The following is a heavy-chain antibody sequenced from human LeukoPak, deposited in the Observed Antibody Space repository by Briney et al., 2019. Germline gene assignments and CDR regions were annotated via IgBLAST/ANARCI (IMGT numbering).Heavy chain of an antibody. Sequence: ASVKVSCKASGYTFTSYHMHWVRQAPGQGLEWMGIINPSGGTTNYAQKFRGRVTMTRDMSTTTAYMELSSLISEDTVIYYCARGGISVVRGISNYFYMDVWGKGTTVTISS. V-gene: IGHV1-46*01. J-gene: IGHJ6*03. CDR2: INPSGGTT. CDR1: GYTFTSYH. CDR3: ARGGISVVRGISNYFYMDV. D-gene: IGHD3-10*01.